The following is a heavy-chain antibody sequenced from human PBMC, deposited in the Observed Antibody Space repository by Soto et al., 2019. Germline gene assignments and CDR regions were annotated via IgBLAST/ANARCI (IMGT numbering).Heavy chain of an antibody. Sequence: PSETLSLTCTVSGGSISSYYWSWIRQPPGKGLEWIGYIYYSGSTNYNPSLKSRVTISVDTSKNQFSLKLSSVTAADTAVYYCARGDFWSGHHYSNWFDPWGQGTLVTSPQ. CDR2: IYYSGST. CDR1: GGSISSYY. CDR3: ARGDFWSGHHYSNWFDP. V-gene: IGHV4-59*01. D-gene: IGHD3-3*01. J-gene: IGHJ5*02.